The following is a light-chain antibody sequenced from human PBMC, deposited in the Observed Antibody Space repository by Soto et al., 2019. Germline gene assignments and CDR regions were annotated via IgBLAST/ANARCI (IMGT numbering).Light chain of an antibody. CDR2: DDS. CDR3: QVWDGSSVRFV. Sequence: SYELTQPPSGSVAPGQTATITCEGDNIRSKRVHWYQQKPGQAPVVVVYDDSDRPSVIPERFSGSNSGNTATLTISRVEAGDEADYSCQVWDGSSVRFVFGTGTKVTVL. CDR1: NIRSKR. V-gene: IGLV3-21*02. J-gene: IGLJ1*01.